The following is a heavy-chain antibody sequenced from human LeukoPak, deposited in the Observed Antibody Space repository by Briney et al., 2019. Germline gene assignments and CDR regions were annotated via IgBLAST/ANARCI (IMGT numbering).Heavy chain of an antibody. CDR1: GGSISSYY. V-gene: IGHV4-4*07. Sequence: SETLSVTCTGSGGSISSYYWSWIRQRAGKGLEWIGRIYASGSTNYNPSLKSRITMSVDTSKNQFSLRLSSVTAADTAVYYCARGTYFDALTGYSPGTFDYWGQGTLVTVSS. CDR3: ARGTYFDALTGYSPGTFDY. D-gene: IGHD3-9*01. J-gene: IGHJ4*02. CDR2: IYASGST.